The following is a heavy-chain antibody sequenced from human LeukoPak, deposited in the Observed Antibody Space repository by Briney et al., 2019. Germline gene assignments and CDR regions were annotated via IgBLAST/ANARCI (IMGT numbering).Heavy chain of an antibody. J-gene: IGHJ4*02. Sequence: GGSLRLSCAASGFTFSSYSMNWVRQAPGKGLEWVSSISSSSSYIYYADSVKGRFTISRDNAKNSLYLRMSSLRAEDTAVYYCARAGVGATLNFDYWGQGTLVTVSS. V-gene: IGHV3-21*01. CDR3: ARAGVGATLNFDY. D-gene: IGHD1-26*01. CDR2: ISSSSSYI. CDR1: GFTFSSYS.